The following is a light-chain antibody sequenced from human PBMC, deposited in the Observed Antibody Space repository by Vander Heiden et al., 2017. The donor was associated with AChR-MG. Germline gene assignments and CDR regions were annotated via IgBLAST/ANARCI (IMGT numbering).Light chain of an antibody. CDR1: DTDIGIFDY. CDR2: EVS. V-gene: IGLV2-14*01. Sequence: QSALTQPASVSGSPGQSLTISCIGTDTDIGIFDYVSWYQQHPGKAPKLMISEVSNRPSGVSHRFSGSKSDNTASLTISGLRPEDEADYYCSSHSSSNTAILFGGGTRLTVL. J-gene: IGLJ2*01. CDR3: SSHSSSNTAIL.